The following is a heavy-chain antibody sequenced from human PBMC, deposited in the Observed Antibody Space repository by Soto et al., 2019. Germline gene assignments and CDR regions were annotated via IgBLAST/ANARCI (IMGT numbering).Heavy chain of an antibody. V-gene: IGHV3-30*18. CDR1: GFTFNSYG. CDR2: ILYDGTKT. CDR3: VKDLAHMADH. J-gene: IGHJ4*02. Sequence: QVKLVESGGGVVIPGGSLRLSCEASGFTFNSYGMYWVRQAPGKGLDWVSHILYDGTKTYYADSVQGRFTISRDNSRNTLYLQMDRMRLEDTAVYFCVKDLAHMADHWGQGTLVIVSS.